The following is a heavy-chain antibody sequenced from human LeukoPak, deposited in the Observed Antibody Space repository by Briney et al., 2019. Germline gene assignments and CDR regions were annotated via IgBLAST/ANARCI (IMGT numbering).Heavy chain of an antibody. CDR3: ARVRDGSYFDY. D-gene: IGHD5-24*01. CDR2: ISSSGSTI. Sequence: GSLRLSCAASAFTFSYCEMNWVRQAPGKGLEWVSYISSSGSTIYYADSVKGRFTISRDNAKNSLYLQMNSLRADDTAVYYCARVRDGSYFDYWGQGTLVTVSS. CDR1: AFTFSYCE. V-gene: IGHV3-48*03. J-gene: IGHJ4*02.